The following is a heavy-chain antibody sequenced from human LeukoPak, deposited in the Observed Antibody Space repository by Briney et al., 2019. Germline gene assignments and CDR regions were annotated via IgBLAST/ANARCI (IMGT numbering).Heavy chain of an antibody. V-gene: IGHV4-59*01. CDR1: GVSISSYY. CDR2: IYYSGST. CDR3: ARGWTHFEY. Sequence: SETLSLTCTVSGVSISSYYWTWIRQPPGKGLEWIGYIYYSGSTNYNPSLKSRVTISVDTSKNQFPLKLSSVTAADTAVYYCARGWTHFEYWGQGTLVTVSS. D-gene: IGHD2-15*01. J-gene: IGHJ4*02.